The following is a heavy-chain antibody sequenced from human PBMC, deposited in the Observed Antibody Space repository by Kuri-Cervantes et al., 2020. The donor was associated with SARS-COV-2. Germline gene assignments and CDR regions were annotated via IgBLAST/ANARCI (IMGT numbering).Heavy chain of an antibody. J-gene: IGHJ4*02. D-gene: IGHD2-21*02. CDR1: GYTFTTYG. V-gene: IGHV1-18*01. CDR2: ISASNGNT. Sequence: ASVKVSCKASGYTFTTYGISWVRQAPGQGLEWMGWISASNGNTNYAQSLQGRATITTYSSTGTAYLELRNLRSDDTAVYYCARAGAEVTSHFDYWGQGTLVTVSS. CDR3: ARAGAEVTSHFDY.